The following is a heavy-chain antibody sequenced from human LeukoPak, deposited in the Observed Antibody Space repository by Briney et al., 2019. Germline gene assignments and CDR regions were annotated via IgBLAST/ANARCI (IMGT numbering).Heavy chain of an antibody. CDR1: GGSFSGYY. CDR2: INHSGST. D-gene: IGHD2-15*01. V-gene: IGHV4-34*01. CDR3: ARVVAATRYYYYYMDV. J-gene: IGHJ6*03. Sequence: SETLSLTCAVYGGSFSGYYWSWIRQPPGKGLEWIGEINHSGSTNYNPSLKSRVTISVDTSKNQFSLKLSSVTAADTAVYYCARVVAATRYYYYYMDVWGEGTTVTVSS.